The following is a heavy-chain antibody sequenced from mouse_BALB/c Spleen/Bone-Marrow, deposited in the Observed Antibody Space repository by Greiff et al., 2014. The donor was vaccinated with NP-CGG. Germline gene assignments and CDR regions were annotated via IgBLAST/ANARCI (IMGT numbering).Heavy chain of an antibody. V-gene: IGHV14-3*02. J-gene: IGHJ2*01. CDR3: ARDYDYFFDY. D-gene: IGHD2-4*01. CDR1: GFNIKDTY. CDR2: IDPANGNT. Sequence: VQLQQSGAELVKPGASVKLSCTASGFNIKDTYMHWVKQRPEQGLEWIGWIDPANGNTKYDPNFQGKATITADTSSNTAYLQLSGLTSEDTAVYYCARDYDYFFDYWGQGTTLTVSS.